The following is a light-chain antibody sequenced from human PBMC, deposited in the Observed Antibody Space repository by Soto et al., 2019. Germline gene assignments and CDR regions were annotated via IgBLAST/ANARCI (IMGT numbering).Light chain of an antibody. CDR2: KAS. CDR1: QSISGW. J-gene: IGKJ1*01. V-gene: IGKV1-5*03. Sequence: DIQMTQSPSTLSATVGDRVTITCRASQSISGWLAWIQQKPGKAPTLLIYKASNLESGVPSRFSGSGSGTVFTLTISSLQPDDFATYYSQQYDSYSRTFGQGTKVEIK. CDR3: QQYDSYSRT.